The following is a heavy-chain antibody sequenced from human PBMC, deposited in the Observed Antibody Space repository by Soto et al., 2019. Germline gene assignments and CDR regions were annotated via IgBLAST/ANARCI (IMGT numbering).Heavy chain of an antibody. CDR1: GASISDNW. Sequence: QVQLQESGPGLVKPSGTLSLTCAVSGASISDNWWSWVRQPPGKGLEWIGEIYHIGTTTYNPSLKSRVIISVDKSASQISLTLNSVTAADTAIYYCARHVAVPRTRGFDYWGQGTPVTVSS. V-gene: IGHV4-4*02. CDR3: ARHVAVPRTRGFDY. CDR2: IYHIGTT. D-gene: IGHD2-15*01. J-gene: IGHJ4*02.